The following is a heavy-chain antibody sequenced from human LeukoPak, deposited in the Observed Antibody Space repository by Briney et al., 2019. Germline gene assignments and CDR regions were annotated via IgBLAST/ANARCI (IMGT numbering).Heavy chain of an antibody. D-gene: IGHD2-2*01. CDR2: ISAYNGNT. V-gene: IGHV1-18*01. Sequence: ASAKVSCKASGYTFTSYGISWVRQAPGQGLEWMGWISAYNGNTNYAQKLQGRVTMTTDTSTSTAYMELRSLRSDDTAVYYCARDGGGYCSSTSCQLFDYWGQGTLVTVSS. J-gene: IGHJ4*02. CDR3: ARDGGGYCSSTSCQLFDY. CDR1: GYTFTSYG.